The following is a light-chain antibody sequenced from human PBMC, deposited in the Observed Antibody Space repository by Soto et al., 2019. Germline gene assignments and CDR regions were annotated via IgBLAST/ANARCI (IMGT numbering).Light chain of an antibody. V-gene: IGKV3-15*01. Sequence: IVLKQSPASLSVSPGERATLSCRASHSVGSNLAWYQHKPGQAPRVLIYGASTRATGTPARFSGSGSGTEFTLAISSLQSEDFAVYYCQQHNNWPPLTFGQGTRLEIK. CDR3: QQHNNWPPLT. CDR2: GAS. J-gene: IGKJ5*01. CDR1: HSVGSN.